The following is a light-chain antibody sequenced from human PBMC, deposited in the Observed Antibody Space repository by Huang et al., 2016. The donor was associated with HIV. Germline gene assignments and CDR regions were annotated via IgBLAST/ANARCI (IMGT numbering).Light chain of an antibody. Sequence: EIVLTQSPGTLSLSPGERATLSCRASPRVGIYLAWYQQKPGQAPRRLIYGASTRVTGIPDRCRGGGSGTDFTLSISRLEPEDFAVYYCQQYERPPDTFGPGTKVNIK. CDR3: QQYERPPDT. CDR1: PRVGIY. V-gene: IGKV3-20*01. J-gene: IGKJ3*01. CDR2: GAS.